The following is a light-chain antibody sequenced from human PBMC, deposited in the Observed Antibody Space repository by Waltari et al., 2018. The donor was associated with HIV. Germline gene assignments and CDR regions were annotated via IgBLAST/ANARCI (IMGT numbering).Light chain of an antibody. CDR2: YVS. Sequence: QSALTQPASVSGSPGQSITISCTGTSPDVGGYHYVSWYQQHPGKAPKLMIYYVSNRPSVVSNRFSGSKSGNTASLTISGLQAEYEADYYCSSYTSSSALGVFGTGTKVTVL. J-gene: IGLJ1*01. CDR1: SPDVGGYHY. CDR3: SSYTSSSALGV. V-gene: IGLV2-14*03.